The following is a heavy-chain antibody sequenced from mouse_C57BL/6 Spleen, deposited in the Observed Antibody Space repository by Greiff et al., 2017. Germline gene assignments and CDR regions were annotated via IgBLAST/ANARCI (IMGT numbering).Heavy chain of an antibody. J-gene: IGHJ4*01. D-gene: IGHD1-1*01. CDR3: CYSGGYYARDT. Sequence: VQLQQSGAELVRPGASVKLSCTASGFNIKDYYMHWVKQRPEQGLEWIGRIDPEDGDTEYAPKFQGQATMTADTSSNTAYLQLSSLTSEDTAVYSCCYSGGYYARDTWGKGPSVTVAT. CDR1: GFNIKDYY. V-gene: IGHV14-1*01. CDR2: IDPEDGDT.